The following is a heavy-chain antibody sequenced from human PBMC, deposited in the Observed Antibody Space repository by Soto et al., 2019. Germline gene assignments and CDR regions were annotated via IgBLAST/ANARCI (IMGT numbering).Heavy chain of an antibody. J-gene: IGHJ6*02. D-gene: IGHD1-1*01. CDR3: ARVTPGNNLYYFSGLDF. Sequence: QVHLVESGGGVVQPGRSLRLSCVASGFTFDTYGIHSVRQAPGNGLQWVALISYEGSNTYYADSVRGRFTISRDNSKNTLYMQMNTLRPEDTGLYYCARVTPGNNLYYFSGLDFWGQGTSVTVSS. V-gene: IGHV3-30-3*01. CDR2: ISYEGSNT. CDR1: GFTFDTYG.